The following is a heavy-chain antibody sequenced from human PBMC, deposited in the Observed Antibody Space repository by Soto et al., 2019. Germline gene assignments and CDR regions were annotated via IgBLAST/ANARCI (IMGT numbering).Heavy chain of an antibody. CDR1: GFTFSSYS. CDR3: ARDCSGGSCYSDPYYFDY. Sequence: GGSLRLSCAASGFTFSSYSMNWVRQAPGKGLEWVSYISSSSTIYYADSVKGRFTISRDNAKNSLYLQMNSLRDEDTAVYYCARDCSGGSCYSDPYYFDYWGQGTLVTVSS. V-gene: IGHV3-48*02. J-gene: IGHJ4*02. D-gene: IGHD2-15*01. CDR2: ISSSSTI.